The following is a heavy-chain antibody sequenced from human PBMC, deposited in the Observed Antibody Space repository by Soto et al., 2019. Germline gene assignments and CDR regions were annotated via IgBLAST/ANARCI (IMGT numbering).Heavy chain of an antibody. CDR2: ISYDGSNK. Sequence: HPGGSLRLSCAASRFTLSSYAIHCVRQAPGKGLEWVAVISYDGSNKYYADSVKGRFTISRDNSKNTLYLQMNSLRAEDTAVYYCASELIAVATLDYWGQGTLVTVSS. CDR3: ASELIAVATLDY. D-gene: IGHD6-19*01. V-gene: IGHV3-30-3*01. J-gene: IGHJ4*02. CDR1: RFTLSSYA.